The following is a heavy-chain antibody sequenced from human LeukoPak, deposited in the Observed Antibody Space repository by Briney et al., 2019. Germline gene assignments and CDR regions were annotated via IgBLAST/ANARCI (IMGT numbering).Heavy chain of an antibody. Sequence: SETLSLTCAVYGGSFSGYYWNWIRQPPGKGLEWIGEINHSGSTNYNPSLKSRVTISVDTSKNQFSLKLSSVTAADTAVYYCARGPPYDYVWGSYRRSYFQHWGQGTLVTVSS. J-gene: IGHJ1*01. D-gene: IGHD3-16*02. CDR2: INHSGST. CDR1: GGSFSGYY. CDR3: ARGPPYDYVWGSYRRSYFQH. V-gene: IGHV4-34*01.